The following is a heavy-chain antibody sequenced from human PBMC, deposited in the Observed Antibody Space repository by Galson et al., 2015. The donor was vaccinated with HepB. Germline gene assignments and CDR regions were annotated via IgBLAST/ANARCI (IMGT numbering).Heavy chain of an antibody. CDR2: ISSSSTYI. V-gene: IGHV3-21*01. CDR1: GLTLSSYS. D-gene: IGHD6-13*01. Sequence: SLRLSCAASGLTLSSYSMNWVRQAPGKGLEWVSSISSSSTYIYYTDSVKGRFTISRDNAKNSLYLRMNSLRVEDTAVYYCASRSGQQLGNGNWFDPWGQGTLVTVSS. J-gene: IGHJ5*02. CDR3: ASRSGQQLGNGNWFDP.